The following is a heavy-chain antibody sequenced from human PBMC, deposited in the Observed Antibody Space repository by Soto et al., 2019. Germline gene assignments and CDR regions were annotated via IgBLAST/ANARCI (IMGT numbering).Heavy chain of an antibody. CDR3: ARRPVQLWLVHAFDI. CDR2: IYPGDSDT. CDR1: GYSFTSYW. Sequence: PGESLKISCKGSGYSFTSYWIGWVRQMPGKGLEWMGIIYPGDSDTRYSPSFQGQVTISADKSISTAYLQWSSLKASDTAMYYCARRPVQLWLVHAFDIWGQGTMVTVSS. D-gene: IGHD5-18*01. V-gene: IGHV5-51*01. J-gene: IGHJ3*02.